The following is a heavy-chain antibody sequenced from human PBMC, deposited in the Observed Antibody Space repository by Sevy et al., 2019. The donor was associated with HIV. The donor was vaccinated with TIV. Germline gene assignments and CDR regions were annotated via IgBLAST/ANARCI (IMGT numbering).Heavy chain of an antibody. J-gene: IGHJ4*02. V-gene: IGHV3-9*01. CDR3: VKDRSGSYSFDY. Sequence: GGSLRLSCAASGFTFDDYTMNWVRQAPGKGLEWVSGISWSSGNIAYAGSVEGRFTISRDNAKNSLYLQMNSLRIEDTALYYCVKDRSGSYSFDYWGQGTLVTVSS. CDR2: ISWSSGNI. D-gene: IGHD1-26*01. CDR1: GFTFDDYT.